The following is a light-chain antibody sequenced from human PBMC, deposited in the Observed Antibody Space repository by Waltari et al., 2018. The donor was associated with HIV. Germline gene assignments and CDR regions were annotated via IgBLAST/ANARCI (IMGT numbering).Light chain of an antibody. Sequence: SYVLTQPPSVSVAPGQPARITCGGNILGAKSVNWYQQKPGQAPVVVVYDDSDRPSGIPERFSGSKSANTATLIISKVEAGDEAAYHCQVWESSKAQWVFGGGTELTVL. CDR2: DDS. CDR3: QVWESSKAQWV. J-gene: IGLJ3*02. V-gene: IGLV3-21*02. CDR1: ILGAKS.